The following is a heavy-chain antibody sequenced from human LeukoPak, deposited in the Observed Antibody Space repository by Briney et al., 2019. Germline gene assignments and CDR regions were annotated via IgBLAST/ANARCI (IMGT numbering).Heavy chain of an antibody. CDR2: INHSGST. CDR3: ARGGGYCSSASCYWAG. Sequence: SETLSLTCAVYGGSFSGYYWSWIRQPPGKGLEWIGEINHSGSTNYNPSLKSRVAISVDTSKNQFSLKLSSVTAADTAVYYCARGGGYCSSASCYWAGRGQGTLVIVSS. J-gene: IGHJ4*02. D-gene: IGHD2-2*01. V-gene: IGHV4-34*01. CDR1: GGSFSGYY.